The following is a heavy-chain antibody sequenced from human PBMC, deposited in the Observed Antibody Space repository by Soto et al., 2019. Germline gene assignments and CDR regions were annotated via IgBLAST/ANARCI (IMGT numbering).Heavy chain of an antibody. D-gene: IGHD3-22*01. J-gene: IGHJ4*02. CDR3: AKDDYDSSGYYYGVSYFDY. V-gene: IGHV3-23*01. CDR1: GFTFSSYA. CDR2: ISGSGGST. Sequence: GGSLRLSCAASGFTFSSYAMSWVRQAPGKGLEWVSAISGSGGSTYYADSVKGRFTISRDNSKNTLYLQMNSLRAEDTAVYYCAKDDYDSSGYYYGVSYFDYWGQGTLVTVSS.